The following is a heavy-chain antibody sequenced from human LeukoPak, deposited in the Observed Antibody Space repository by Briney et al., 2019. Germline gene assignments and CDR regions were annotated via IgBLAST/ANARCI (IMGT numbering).Heavy chain of an antibody. J-gene: IGHJ4*02. Sequence: GGSLRLSCAASGFTFNKFAMSWGRQAPGKGLEWVSGIIENGGETYYADSVRGRFTISRDNSKNTLYLQMNSLRAEDTAVYYCAKDYEYNSNTWYFHWGRGTLVSVSS. CDR3: AKDYEYNSNTWYFH. V-gene: IGHV3-23*01. D-gene: IGHD6-13*01. CDR2: IIENGGET. CDR1: GFTFNKFA.